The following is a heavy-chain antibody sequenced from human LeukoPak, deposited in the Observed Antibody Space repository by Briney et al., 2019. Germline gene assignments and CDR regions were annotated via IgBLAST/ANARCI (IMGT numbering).Heavy chain of an antibody. CDR1: GFAFESYT. Sequence: PGGSLRLSCAASGFAFESYTMTWVRQAPGKGLEWVSLISDTSSDINYAESVRGRFTISRDNAKNSLFLQMDSLRVEDTAIYYCAKGLFSAFDKYLDSWGQGTLVTVSS. J-gene: IGHJ4*02. V-gene: IGHV3-21*04. CDR3: AKGLFSAFDKYLDS. CDR2: ISDTSSDI. D-gene: IGHD5-12*01.